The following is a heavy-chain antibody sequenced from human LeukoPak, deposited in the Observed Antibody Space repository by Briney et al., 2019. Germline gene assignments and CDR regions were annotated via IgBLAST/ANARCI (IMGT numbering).Heavy chain of an antibody. CDR1: GFTFSSYA. V-gene: IGHV3-23*01. Sequence: GGSLRLSCAASGFTFSSYAMSWVRQAPGKGLEWVSAISGSGGITYYADSVKGRFTISRDNSKNTLYLQMNSLRAEDTAVYYCAKPQGQWLENWFDPWGQGTLVTVSS. J-gene: IGHJ5*02. CDR3: AKPQGQWLENWFDP. D-gene: IGHD6-19*01. CDR2: ISGSGGIT.